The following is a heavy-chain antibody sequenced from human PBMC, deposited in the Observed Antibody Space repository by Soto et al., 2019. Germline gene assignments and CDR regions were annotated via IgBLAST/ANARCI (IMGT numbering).Heavy chain of an antibody. CDR3: ARESEDLTSNFDY. J-gene: IGHJ4*02. CDR1: GFTFSRYS. CDR2: ISSTTNYI. V-gene: IGHV3-21*01. Sequence: GGSLRLSCAASGFTFSRYSMNWVRQAPGKGLEWVSSISSTTNYIYYADSMKGRFTVSRDNAKNSVYLDMNSLSAEDTAVYYCARESEDLTSNFDYWGQGTLVTVYS.